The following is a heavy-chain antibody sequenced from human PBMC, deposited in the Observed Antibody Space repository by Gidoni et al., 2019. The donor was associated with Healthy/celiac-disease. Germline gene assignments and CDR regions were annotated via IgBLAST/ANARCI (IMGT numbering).Heavy chain of an antibody. CDR3: ARDHDSSGHFDY. CDR1: GVTFSSYS. CDR2: ISSSSSYI. Sequence: EVQLVESGGGLVKPGGSLRLSGAASGVTFSSYSMNWVRQAPGKGLEWVSSISSSSSYIYYADSVKGRFTISRDNAKNSLYLQMNSLRAEDTAVYYCARDHDSSGHFDYWGQGTLVTVSS. V-gene: IGHV3-21*01. D-gene: IGHD3-22*01. J-gene: IGHJ4*02.